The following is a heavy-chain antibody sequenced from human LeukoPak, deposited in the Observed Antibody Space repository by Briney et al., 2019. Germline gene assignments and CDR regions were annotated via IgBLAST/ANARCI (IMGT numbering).Heavy chain of an antibody. V-gene: IGHV3-23*01. CDR3: AKELRSISATTGFDY. J-gene: IGHJ4*02. D-gene: IGHD1-20*01. CDR2: IRDSGGNT. Sequence: PGGSLRLSCAASGFTFSNFHMTWVRQSPGKGLEWVSAIRDSGGNTWYADSVKGRFTISRDNSKNTVYLQMNSLRAEDTAVHYCAKELRSISATTGFDYWGQGTLVTVSS. CDR1: GFTFSNFH.